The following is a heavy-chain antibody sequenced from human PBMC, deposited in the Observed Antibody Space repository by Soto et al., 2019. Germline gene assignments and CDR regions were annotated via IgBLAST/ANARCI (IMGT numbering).Heavy chain of an antibody. Sequence: QLQESGPGLVKPSETLSLTCTVSGASLTSTHWSWVRQPPGKGLEWIGYIYYGGSTNYNPSLSGRFTMSLDTSKNQFARKVSSVTAADTAVYYCARLLDYDVWSGSYGPHYYYYMDVWGKGTTVTVSS. CDR1: GASLTSTH. D-gene: IGHD3-3*01. CDR3: ARLLDYDVWSGSYGPHYYYYMDV. V-gene: IGHV4-59*08. CDR2: IYYGGST. J-gene: IGHJ6*03.